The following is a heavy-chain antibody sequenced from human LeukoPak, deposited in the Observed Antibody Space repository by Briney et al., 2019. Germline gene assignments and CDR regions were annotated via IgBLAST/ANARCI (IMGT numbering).Heavy chain of an antibody. V-gene: IGHV4-38-2*01. D-gene: IGHD5-18*01. CDR1: GYSINSGYF. CDR2: ISHSGST. CDR3: ARVGGYGYGNYYFNY. Sequence: SETLSLTCAVSGYSINSGYFWGWLRQSPGKGLDWIGSISHSGSTYYNPSLRSRVTISIDTSKNQFSLRLSSVTATDTAVYYCARVGGYGYGNYYFNYWGQGTLVTVSS. J-gene: IGHJ4*02.